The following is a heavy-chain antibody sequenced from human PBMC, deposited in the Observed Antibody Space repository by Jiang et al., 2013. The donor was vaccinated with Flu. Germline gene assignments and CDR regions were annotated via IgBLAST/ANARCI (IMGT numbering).Heavy chain of an antibody. J-gene: IGHJ4*02. Sequence: GAEVKKPGESLKISCKGSGYSFTTYWIGWVRQMPGKGLEWMGIFYPGDSDTRYSPSFQGQVTISVDRSITTAYLQWSSLKASDTAIYYCARLGRSLSGYGYGPDFDLWGQGTLVNVSS. V-gene: IGHV5-51*01. CDR1: GYSFTTYW. D-gene: IGHD5-18*01. CDR3: ARLGRSLSGYGYGPDFDL. CDR2: FYPGDSDT.